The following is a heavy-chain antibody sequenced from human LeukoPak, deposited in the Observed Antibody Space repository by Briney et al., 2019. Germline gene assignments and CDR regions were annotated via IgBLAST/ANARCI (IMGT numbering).Heavy chain of an antibody. J-gene: IGHJ4*02. CDR1: GFTFSSYG. Sequence: QPGRSLRLSCAASGFTFSSYGMHWVRQAPGKGLEWVSLISYDGGNKYYADSVEGRFTISRDNSKNTLYLQMNSLRAEDTAVYYCASSSSSSDYWGQGTLVTVSS. CDR2: ISYDGGNK. V-gene: IGHV3-30*03. D-gene: IGHD6-13*01. CDR3: ASSSSSSDY.